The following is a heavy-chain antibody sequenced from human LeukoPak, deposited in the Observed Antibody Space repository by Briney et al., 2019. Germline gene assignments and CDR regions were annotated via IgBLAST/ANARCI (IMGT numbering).Heavy chain of an antibody. Sequence: GGSLRLSCVASGFTFSSYAMSWVRQAPGRGLEWVSTVTGSAGSTSYADSVKGRFTISRDNAKNSLYLQMNSLRAEDTAVYYCARGFIAAASGFDYWGQGTLVTVSS. CDR3: ARGFIAAASGFDY. V-gene: IGHV3-23*01. CDR1: GFTFSSYA. J-gene: IGHJ4*02. D-gene: IGHD6-13*01. CDR2: VTGSAGST.